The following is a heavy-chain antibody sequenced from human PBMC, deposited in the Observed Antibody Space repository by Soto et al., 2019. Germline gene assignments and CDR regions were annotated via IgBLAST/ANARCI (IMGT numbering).Heavy chain of an antibody. Sequence: GSLRLSCAASGFTFSSYSMNWVRQAPGNGLEWVSSISSSSSYIYYADSVKGRFTISRDNAKNSLYLQMNSLRAEDTAVYYCAREGHLWYSRSPTPDYWGQGSMVTVSS. CDR2: ISSSSSYI. V-gene: IGHV3-21*01. CDR3: AREGHLWYSRSPTPDY. J-gene: IGHJ4*02. CDR1: GFTFSSYS. D-gene: IGHD6-13*01.